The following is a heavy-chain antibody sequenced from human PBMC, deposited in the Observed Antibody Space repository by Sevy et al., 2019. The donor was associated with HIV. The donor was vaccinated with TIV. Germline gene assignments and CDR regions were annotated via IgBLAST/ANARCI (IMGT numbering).Heavy chain of an antibody. Sequence: GGSLRLSCAASGFTVSSNYMSWVRQAPGKGLEWVSVIYSGGSTYYADSVKGRFTISRDNSKNTLYLQMNSLRAEDTAVYYCARVVVAAISLLTHRSRWFDPWGQGTLVTVSS. V-gene: IGHV3-53*01. CDR2: IYSGGST. J-gene: IGHJ5*02. CDR3: ARVVVAAISLLTHRSRWFDP. D-gene: IGHD2-15*01. CDR1: GFTVSSNY.